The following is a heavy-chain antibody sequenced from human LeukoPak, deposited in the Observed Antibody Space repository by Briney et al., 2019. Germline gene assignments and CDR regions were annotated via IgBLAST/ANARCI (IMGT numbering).Heavy chain of an antibody. CDR2: INHSGST. CDR3: ARLQFLSGGYYAFDS. J-gene: IGHJ4*02. D-gene: IGHD3-3*01. V-gene: IGHV4-34*01. Sequence: SETLSLTCNVSSGSLRENYWSWIRQSPGKGLKWIAEINHSGSTNYNPSLKSRVTISADTSKNQFSLRLSSVTAADTAVYYCARLQFLSGGYYAFDSWGQGSQVSVSS. CDR1: SGSLRENY.